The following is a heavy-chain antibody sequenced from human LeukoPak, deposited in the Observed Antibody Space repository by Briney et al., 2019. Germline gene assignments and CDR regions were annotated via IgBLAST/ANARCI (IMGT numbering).Heavy chain of an antibody. V-gene: IGHV1-69*01. D-gene: IGHD3-22*01. Sequence: ASVKVSCKASGGTFSSYAISWVRQAPGQGLEWMGGIIPIFGTANYAQKFQGRVTITADESTSTAYMELSSLRSEDTAVYYCARISPWYDSSGYLDYWGQGTLVTVSS. CDR2: IIPIFGTA. J-gene: IGHJ4*02. CDR3: ARISPWYDSSGYLDY. CDR1: GGTFSSYA.